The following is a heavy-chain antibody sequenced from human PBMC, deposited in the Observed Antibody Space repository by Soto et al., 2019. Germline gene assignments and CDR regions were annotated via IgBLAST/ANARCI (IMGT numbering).Heavy chain of an antibody. CDR2: ISGYNGDT. V-gene: IGHV1-18*01. CDR1: AYTFTSYG. CDR3: ARSPGLRDGGYYYYGLDV. D-gene: IGHD3-16*01. Sequence: QVQLVQSGAEVMQPGASVKVSCEASAYTFTSYGISWVRQAPGQGLEWMGWISGYNGDTNSAQRHQGRVIMTTDTSTSTAYMELRSLRSDDTAVYYCARSPGLRDGGYYYYGLDVWGQGTTVTVSS. J-gene: IGHJ6*02.